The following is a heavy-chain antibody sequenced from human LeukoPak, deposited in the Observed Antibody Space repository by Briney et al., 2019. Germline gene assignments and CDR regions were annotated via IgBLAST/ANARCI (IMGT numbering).Heavy chain of an antibody. Sequence: ASVKVSCKASGYTFTGYYMHWVRQAPGQGREGMGWINPNSGGTNYAEKFQARVTMTRDTSLSTAYMELSRLRSDDTAVYYCARVAHYDILTGYYSYGMDVWGQGTTVTVSS. D-gene: IGHD3-9*01. J-gene: IGHJ6*02. CDR1: GYTFTGYY. V-gene: IGHV1-2*02. CDR2: INPNSGGT. CDR3: ARVAHYDILTGYYSYGMDV.